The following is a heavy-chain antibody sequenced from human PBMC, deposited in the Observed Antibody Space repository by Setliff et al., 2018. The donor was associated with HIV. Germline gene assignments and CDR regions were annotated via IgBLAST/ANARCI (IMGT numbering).Heavy chain of an antibody. CDR1: AGSLSRSY. Sequence: SETLSLTCTVPAGSLSRSYWSWIRQPAGKGLEWIGRVFSNGDADYNPSLRSRVTMSLDASKNLFSLKLNAVTAADTAIYYCVRASRDYYYYYMDVWGKGTTVTVSS. V-gene: IGHV4-4*07. CDR2: VFSNGDA. J-gene: IGHJ6*03. D-gene: IGHD3-16*01. CDR3: VRASRDYYYYYMDV.